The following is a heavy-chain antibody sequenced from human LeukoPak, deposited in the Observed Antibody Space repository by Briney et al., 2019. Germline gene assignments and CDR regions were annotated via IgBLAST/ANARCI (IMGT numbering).Heavy chain of an antibody. CDR2: ITYDGSNK. CDR3: ARQEYQLLPSPRGYFDY. V-gene: IGHV3-30-3*01. D-gene: IGHD2-2*01. J-gene: IGHJ4*02. CDR1: GFTFSSYA. Sequence: PGGSLRLSCAASGFTFSSYAMHWVRQAPGKGLEWVAVITYDGSNKYYADSVKGRFTISRDNSKNTLYLQMNSLRAEDTAVYYCARQEYQLLPSPRGYFDYWGQGTLVTVSS.